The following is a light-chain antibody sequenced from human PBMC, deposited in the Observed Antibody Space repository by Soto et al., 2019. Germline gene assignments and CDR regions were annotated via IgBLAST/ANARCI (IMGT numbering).Light chain of an antibody. Sequence: SYELTQPPSVSVSPGQTASIPCFGDNLGDKYASWYRQKPGQSPVLVIYQDDKRPSGIPERFSGSNSGNTATLTISGTQTMDEADYYCQAWDSNTFYVFGTGTKLTVL. V-gene: IGLV3-1*01. J-gene: IGLJ1*01. CDR1: NLGDKY. CDR3: QAWDSNTFYV. CDR2: QDD.